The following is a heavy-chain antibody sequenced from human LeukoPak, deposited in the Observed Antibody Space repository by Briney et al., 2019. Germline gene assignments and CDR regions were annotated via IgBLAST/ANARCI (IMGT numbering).Heavy chain of an antibody. Sequence: PSETLSLTCAVYGGSFSGYYWSWIRQPPGKGREWLANIHDDGRTAPNPSLRSRLTISQDRSKNQFSLKVSSVTAADTAFYYCAKVLTAAGLDLWGQGILVTVSS. D-gene: IGHD6-25*01. CDR3: AKVLTAAGLDL. CDR2: IHDDGRT. V-gene: IGHV4-34*01. J-gene: IGHJ5*02. CDR1: GGSFSGYY.